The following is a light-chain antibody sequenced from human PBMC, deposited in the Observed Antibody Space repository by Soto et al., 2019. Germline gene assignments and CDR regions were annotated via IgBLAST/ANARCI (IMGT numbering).Light chain of an antibody. CDR2: AAS. CDR3: QQYYSYPPQ. V-gene: IGKV1-8*01. Sequence: AIRMTQSPSSFSASTGDRVTITCRASQGISSYLAWYQQKPGKAPKLLIYAASTLQSGVPSRFSGSGSETDFTLTISCLQSEDFATYYCQQYYSYPPQFGPGTKVDIK. J-gene: IGKJ3*01. CDR1: QGISSY.